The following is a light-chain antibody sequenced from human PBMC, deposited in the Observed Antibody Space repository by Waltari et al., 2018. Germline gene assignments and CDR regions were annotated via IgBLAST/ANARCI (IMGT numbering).Light chain of an antibody. CDR2: GAS. Sequence: EIIMTQSPATLSVSPGERATLFCRASQSVGSNLAWYQHKPGQAPRLLIYGASTSATRIPARFSGSGSGTEFTLTISSLQSEDFALYYCQQYNNWPLFTFGPGTKVDIK. CDR3: QQYNNWPLFT. CDR1: QSVGSN. V-gene: IGKV3-15*01. J-gene: IGKJ3*01.